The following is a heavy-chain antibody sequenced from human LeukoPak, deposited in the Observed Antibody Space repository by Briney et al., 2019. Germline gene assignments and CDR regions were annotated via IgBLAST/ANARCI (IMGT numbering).Heavy chain of an antibody. CDR2: INQDGSEE. CDR1: GFTFSNYW. J-gene: IGHJ4*02. D-gene: IGHD5-12*01. Sequence: HPGGSLRLSCAASGFTFSNYWMTWVRQAPGKGLEWVAHINQDGSEEHYMDSVKARFTISRGNAKNSLSLQMNSLRAEDTAVYYCVRDGGVSGYDLLDYWGRGTLVTVSS. V-gene: IGHV3-7*01. CDR3: VRDGGVSGYDLLDY.